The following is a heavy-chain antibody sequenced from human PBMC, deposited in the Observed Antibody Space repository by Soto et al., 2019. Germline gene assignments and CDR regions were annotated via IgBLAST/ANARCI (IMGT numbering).Heavy chain of an antibody. V-gene: IGHV4-31*03. CDR3: ARSVFP. D-gene: IGHD2-8*01. J-gene: IGHJ5*02. CDR2: IYYSGST. CDR1: GGSISSGGYY. Sequence: QVQLQESGPGLVKPSQTLSLTCTVSGGSISSGGYYWNWIRQHPGKGLEWIGYIYYSGSTYYNPSLXSXLTVSLDTSKNQFSLKLSSVTAADTAVYYCARSVFPWGQGTLVTVSS.